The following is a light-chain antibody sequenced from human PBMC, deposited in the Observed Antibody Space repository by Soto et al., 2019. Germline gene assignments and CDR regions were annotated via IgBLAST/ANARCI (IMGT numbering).Light chain of an antibody. J-gene: IGLJ1*01. V-gene: IGLV1-40*01. CDR2: ANI. CDR1: SSNIGAGYD. CDR3: HSYDSTLSGRYV. Sequence: QSVLTQPPSVSGAPGQRVTISCTGSSSNIGAGYDVHWYQQRPGAAPKLLISANINRPSGVPARFSGSKSGTSTSLAITGLQADDEGEYYCHSYDSTLSGRYVFGTGTKLTVL.